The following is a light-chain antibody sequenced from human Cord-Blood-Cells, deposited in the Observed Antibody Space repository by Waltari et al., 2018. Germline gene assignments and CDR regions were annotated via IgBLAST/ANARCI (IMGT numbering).Light chain of an antibody. CDR3: QQYNNWPFT. Sequence: EIVMTQSPATLSVSPGERATLSCRASQSVSSNLAWYQQKPGQAPRLLIYGASTRATGIPARFSGSWSGIEFTLTISSLQSEDFAVYYCQQYNNWPFTFGPGTKVDIK. CDR1: QSVSSN. CDR2: GAS. J-gene: IGKJ3*01. V-gene: IGKV3-15*01.